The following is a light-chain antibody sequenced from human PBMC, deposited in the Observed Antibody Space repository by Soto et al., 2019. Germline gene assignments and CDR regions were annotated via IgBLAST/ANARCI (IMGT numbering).Light chain of an antibody. CDR3: QQSYFTPTWT. CDR1: QSISSW. V-gene: IGKV1-39*01. Sequence: DIQMTQSPSTLSGSVGDRVTITCRASQSISSWVAWYQQKPGKAPKLLIYSASNLQSGVPSRFSGSGSGTDFTLTISSLQPEDFATYYCQQSYFTPTWTFGQGTKVDIK. CDR2: SAS. J-gene: IGKJ1*01.